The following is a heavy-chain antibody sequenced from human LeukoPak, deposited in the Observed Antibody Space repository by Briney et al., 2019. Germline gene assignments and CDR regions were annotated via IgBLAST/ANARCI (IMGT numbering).Heavy chain of an antibody. CDR3: ARDMTTVTTHFDY. CDR1: GFTFSSYG. V-gene: IGHV3-30*03. D-gene: IGHD4-17*01. J-gene: IGHJ4*02. CDR2: ISYDGSNK. Sequence: PGGSLRLSCAASGFTFSSYGMHWVRQAPGKGLEWVAVISYDGSNKYYADSVKGRFTISRDNSKNTLYLQMNSLRAEDTAVYYCARDMTTVTTHFDYWGQGTLVTVSS.